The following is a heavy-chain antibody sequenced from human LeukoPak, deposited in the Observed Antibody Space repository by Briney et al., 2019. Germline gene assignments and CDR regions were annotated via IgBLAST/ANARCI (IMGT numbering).Heavy chain of an antibody. CDR1: GYTFTDYY. V-gene: IGHV1-18*04. Sequence: GASVKVSCKTSGYTFTDYYIHWVRQAPGQGPEWMGWINPNSGETNSAQKLQGRVTMTTDTSTSTAYMELRSLRSDDTAVYYCARDRVGEGSKLSYWGQGTLVTVSS. J-gene: IGHJ4*02. CDR2: INPNSGET. D-gene: IGHD3-16*01. CDR3: ARDRVGEGSKLSY.